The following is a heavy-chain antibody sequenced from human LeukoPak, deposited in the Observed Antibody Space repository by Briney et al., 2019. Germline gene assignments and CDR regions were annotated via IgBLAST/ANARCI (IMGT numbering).Heavy chain of an antibody. V-gene: IGHV1-69*04. CDR3: ARDRATVTTRLPDY. CDR2: IIPILGIA. Sequence: SVKVSCKASGGTFSSYAISWVRQAPGQGLEWMGRIIPILGIANYAQKFQDRVTITADKSTSTAYMELSSLRSEDTAVYYCARDRATVTTRLPDYWGQGTLVTVSS. J-gene: IGHJ4*02. D-gene: IGHD4-17*01. CDR1: GGTFSSYA.